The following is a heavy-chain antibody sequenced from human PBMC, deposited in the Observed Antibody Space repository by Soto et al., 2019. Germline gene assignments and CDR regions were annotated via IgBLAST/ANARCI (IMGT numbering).Heavy chain of an antibody. J-gene: IGHJ3*02. D-gene: IGHD6-6*01. CDR1: GGSISSYY. Sequence: QVQLQESGPGLVKPSETLSLTCTVSGGSISSYYWSWIRQPPGKGLEWIGYIYYSGSTNYNPSLKSRVTISVDTSKNQFSLKLSSVTAADTAVYYCARRSRLVKAFDIWGQGTMVTVSS. CDR2: IYYSGST. CDR3: ARRSRLVKAFDI. V-gene: IGHV4-59*08.